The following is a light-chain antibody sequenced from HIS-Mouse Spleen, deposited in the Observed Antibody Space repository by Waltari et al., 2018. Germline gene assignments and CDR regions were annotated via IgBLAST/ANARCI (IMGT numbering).Light chain of an antibody. CDR1: QSLLHSDGKTY. V-gene: IGKV2-29*03. CDR3: MQGIHLPP. CDR2: EVS. J-gene: IGKJ4*01. Sequence: DIVMTQTPLSLSVTPGQPASISCKSSQSLLHSDGKTYLYWYLQKPGQSPQLLIYEVSSRVSGVPDRFSGSGSGTDFTLKISRVEAEDVGVYYCMQGIHLPPFGGGTKVEIK.